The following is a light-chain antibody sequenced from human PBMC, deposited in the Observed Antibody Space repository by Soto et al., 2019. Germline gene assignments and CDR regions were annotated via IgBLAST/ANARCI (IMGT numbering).Light chain of an antibody. Sequence: QSVLTQPPSVSGAPGQRVTISCTGNSSNLGAGYDVHWYQQLPGAAPKLVIFGNRNRPSGVPERFSGSKSGTSASLAITGLQAEDEADYYCQAYDSTLSARYVFGTGTKVTVL. CDR1: SSNLGAGYD. J-gene: IGLJ1*01. CDR3: QAYDSTLSARYV. CDR2: GNR. V-gene: IGLV1-40*01.